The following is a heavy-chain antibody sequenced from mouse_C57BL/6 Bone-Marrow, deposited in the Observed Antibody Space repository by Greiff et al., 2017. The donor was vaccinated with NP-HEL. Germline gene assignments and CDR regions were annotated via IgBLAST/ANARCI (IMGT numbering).Heavy chain of an antibody. CDR2: ISYDGSN. D-gene: IGHD2-5*01. V-gene: IGHV3-6*01. CDR1: GYSITSGYY. CDR3: ATYSKAWFAY. J-gene: IGHJ3*01. Sequence: ESGPGLVKPSQSLSLTCSVTGYSITSGYYWNWIRQFPGNKLEWMGYISYDGSNNYNPSLKNRISITRDTSKNQFFLKLNSVTTEDTATYYCATYSKAWFAYWGQGTLVTVSA.